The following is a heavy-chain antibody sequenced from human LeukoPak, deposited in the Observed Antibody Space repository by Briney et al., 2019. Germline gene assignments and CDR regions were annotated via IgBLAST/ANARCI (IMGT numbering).Heavy chain of an antibody. CDR1: GYTLTGYY. Sequence: GASVKVSCKASGYTLTGYYMHWVRQAPGQGLEWMGWMNPNSGGTKSAQKFQGRVTMTRDTSISTAYMELSSLRSDDTAVYYCARDHCTSINCYEYKYYGMDVWGQGTTVTVSS. J-gene: IGHJ6*02. V-gene: IGHV1-2*02. D-gene: IGHD2-2*01. CDR2: MNPNSGGT. CDR3: ARDHCTSINCYEYKYYGMDV.